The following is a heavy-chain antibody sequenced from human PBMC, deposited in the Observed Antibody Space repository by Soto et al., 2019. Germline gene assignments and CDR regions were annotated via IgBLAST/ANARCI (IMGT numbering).Heavy chain of an antibody. CDR1: GYTFSNYV. V-gene: IGHV1-18*01. Sequence: ASVKVSCKTSGYTFSNYVINWVRQAPGQGLEWMGWISGYNGNTNYAQTVQGRVTMTTDTSTGTVYMELRSLKSDDTAIYYCSRFIMVGGWFDPNYYHGMDVWGQGTTVNVSS. CDR3: SRFIMVGGWFDPNYYHGMDV. D-gene: IGHD6-19*01. CDR2: ISGYNGNT. J-gene: IGHJ6*02.